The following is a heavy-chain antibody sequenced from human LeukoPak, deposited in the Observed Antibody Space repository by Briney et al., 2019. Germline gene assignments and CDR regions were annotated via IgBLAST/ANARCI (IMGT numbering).Heavy chain of an antibody. D-gene: IGHD5-12*01. V-gene: IGHV3-30*02. CDR2: IRYDGSNK. CDR1: GFTFSSYG. J-gene: IGHJ4*02. CDR3: AKDLVSGYAQYCFDY. Sequence: PGGSLRLSCAASGFTFSSYGMHWVRQAPGKGLEWVAFIRYDGSNKYYADSVKGRFTISRDNSKNTLYLQMNSLRAEDTAVYYCAKDLVSGYAQYCFDYWGQGTLVTVSS.